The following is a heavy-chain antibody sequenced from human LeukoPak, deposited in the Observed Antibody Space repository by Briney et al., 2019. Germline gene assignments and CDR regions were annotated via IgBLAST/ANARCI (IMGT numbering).Heavy chain of an antibody. CDR3: ARDRIAAAGTSAVGY. CDR1: GYTFTSYY. J-gene: IGHJ4*02. Sequence: GASVKVSCKASGYTFTSYYMHWVRQAPGQGLEWMGIINPSGGSTSYAQKFQGRVTMTRDTSTSTVYMELSSLRSGDTAVYYCARDRIAAAGTSAVGYWGQGTLVTVSS. CDR2: INPSGGST. D-gene: IGHD6-13*01. V-gene: IGHV1-46*01.